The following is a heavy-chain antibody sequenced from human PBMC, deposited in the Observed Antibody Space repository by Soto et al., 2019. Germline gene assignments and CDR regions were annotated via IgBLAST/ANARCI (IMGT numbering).Heavy chain of an antibody. Sequence: SAPRSLTCTVSGGSISSYYWSWIPQRPGKGLEWIGYLYYSVSSNYNPSLKSRVTISVHTSKNQCSLKLSSVTAADTAVYYCARNLYYDFWSGYIKPYYYDVMDVWGQEILVNYSS. CDR2: LYYSVSS. CDR1: GGSISSYY. J-gene: IGHJ6*02. V-gene: IGHV4-59*13. D-gene: IGHD3-3*01. CDR3: ARNLYYDFWSGYIKPYYYDVMDV.